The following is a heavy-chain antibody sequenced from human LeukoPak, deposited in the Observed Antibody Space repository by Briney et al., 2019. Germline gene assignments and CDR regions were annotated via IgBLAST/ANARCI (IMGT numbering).Heavy chain of an antibody. J-gene: IGHJ4*02. CDR2: ISSSSSYI. D-gene: IGHD4-23*01. V-gene: IGHV3-21*01. CDR3: VRDFGRWLNDGFDY. CDR1: GFTFSSYS. Sequence: GGSLRLSCAASGFTFSSYSMNWVRQAPGKGLEWVSSISSSSSYIYYADSVKGRFTISRDNAKKSLYLQMNSLRAEDTAVYYCVRDFGRWLNDGFDYWGQGTLVTVSS.